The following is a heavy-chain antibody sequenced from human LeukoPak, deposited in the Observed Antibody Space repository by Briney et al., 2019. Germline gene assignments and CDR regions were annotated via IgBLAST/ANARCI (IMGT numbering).Heavy chain of an antibody. J-gene: IGHJ4*02. D-gene: IGHD2-8*01. CDR2: ISYDGSNK. Sequence: GGSLRLSCAASGFTFSSYGMHWVRQAPGKGLEWVAVISYDGSNKYYADSVKGRFTISRDNSKNTLYPQMNSLRAEDTAVYYCAKARMSQTYYFDYWGQGTLVAVSS. CDR1: GFTFSSYG. V-gene: IGHV3-30*18. CDR3: AKARMSQTYYFDY.